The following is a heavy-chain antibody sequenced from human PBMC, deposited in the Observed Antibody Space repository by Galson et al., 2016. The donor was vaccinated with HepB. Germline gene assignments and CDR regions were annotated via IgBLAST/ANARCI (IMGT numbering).Heavy chain of an antibody. CDR3: AKDVHMLRGVIVH. D-gene: IGHD3-10*01. CDR2: ISWDGDIT. Sequence: SLRLSCAASGFAFDDYTLHWVRQAPGKGLEWVSLISWDGDITYYADSVKGRFTISRDNSKKSLYLQMNSLRTEDTALYYCAKDVHMLRGVIVHWGQGTLVTVSS. V-gene: IGHV3-43*01. J-gene: IGHJ4*02. CDR1: GFAFDDYT.